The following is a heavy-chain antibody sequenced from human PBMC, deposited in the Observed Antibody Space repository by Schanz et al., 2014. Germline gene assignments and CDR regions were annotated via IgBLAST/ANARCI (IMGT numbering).Heavy chain of an antibody. Sequence: EQLVESGGGVVQPGRSLRLSCAASGFTFSDHFMDWVRQAPGKGLEWVGHSRNKGHSYTSEYAASVKGRFTISRDESESSLYLQMDSLKTEDTAVYYCARRNFYDKSAAFDYWGQGSLVTVSA. V-gene: IGHV3-72*01. CDR3: ARRNFYDKSAAFDY. CDR1: GFTFSDHF. CDR2: SRNKGHSYTS. D-gene: IGHD3-9*01. J-gene: IGHJ4*02.